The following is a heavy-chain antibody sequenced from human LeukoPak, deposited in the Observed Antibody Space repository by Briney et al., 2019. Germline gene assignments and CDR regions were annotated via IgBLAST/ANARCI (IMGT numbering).Heavy chain of an antibody. CDR2: IIPIFGTA. CDR1: GGTFSSYA. CDR3: ARDRGPIAVAGNFCTDV. Sequence: ASVKVSCKASGGTFSSYAISWVRQAPGQGLEWMGGIIPIFGTANYAQKFQGRVTITADKSTSTAYMELSSLRSEDTAVYYCARDRGPIAVAGNFCTDVWGKGTAVTVSS. J-gene: IGHJ6*04. V-gene: IGHV1-69*06. D-gene: IGHD6-19*01.